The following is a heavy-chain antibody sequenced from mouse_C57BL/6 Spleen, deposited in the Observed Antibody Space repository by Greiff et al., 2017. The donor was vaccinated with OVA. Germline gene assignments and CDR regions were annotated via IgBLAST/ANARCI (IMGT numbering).Heavy chain of an antibody. D-gene: IGHD2-14*01. CDR3: TTRLYVAY. CDR2: IDPENGDT. V-gene: IGHV14-4*01. CDR1: GFNIKDDY. Sequence: VQLQQSGAELVRPGASVKLSCTASGFNIKDDYMHWVKQRPEQGLEWIGWIDPENGDTEYASKFQGKATITADTSSNTAYLQLSSLTSEDTAVYYCTTRLYVAYWGQGTLVTVSA. J-gene: IGHJ3*01.